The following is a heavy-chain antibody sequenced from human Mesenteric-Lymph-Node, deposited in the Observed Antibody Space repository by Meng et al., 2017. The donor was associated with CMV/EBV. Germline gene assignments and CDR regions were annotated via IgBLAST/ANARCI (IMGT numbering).Heavy chain of an antibody. CDR3: ARDIAGATPSGMDV. D-gene: IGHD1-26*01. J-gene: IGHJ6*02. V-gene: IGHV3-48*04. CDR2: ISSSDSTI. CDR1: GFTFSSYW. Sequence: GGSLRLSCAASGFTFSSYWMSWVRQAPGKGLEWVSVISSSDSTIYYVDSVKGRFTISRDNAKNSLYLQMNSLRAEDTAVYYCARDIAGATPSGMDVWGQGTTVTVSS.